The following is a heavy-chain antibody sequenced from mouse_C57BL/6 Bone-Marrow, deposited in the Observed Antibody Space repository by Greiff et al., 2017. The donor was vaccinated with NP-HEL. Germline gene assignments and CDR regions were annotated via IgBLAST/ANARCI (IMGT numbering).Heavy chain of an antibody. CDR3: ARGSSITTVVADYFDY. CDR2: ISSGSSTI. CDR1: GFTFSDYG. V-gene: IGHV5-17*01. D-gene: IGHD1-1*01. J-gene: IGHJ2*01. Sequence: EVQLVESGGGLVKPGGSLKLSCAASGFTFSDYGMHWVRQAPEKGLEWVAYISSGSSTIYYADTVKGRFTISRDNAKNTLFLQMTSLRSEDTAMYYCARGSSITTVVADYFDYWGQGTTLTVSS.